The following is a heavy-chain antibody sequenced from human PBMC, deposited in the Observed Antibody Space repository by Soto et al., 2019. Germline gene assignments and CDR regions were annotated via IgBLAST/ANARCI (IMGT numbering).Heavy chain of an antibody. Sequence: LSLTCTVSGASISTGDYYWTWIRQPPGKGLEWIGYIYSSGTTYDNPSLRGRVTMSIDTSKSQFSLKLSSVTAADMAVYYCARGMTTVTTLDYWGQGTLVTVSS. V-gene: IGHV4-30-4*01. J-gene: IGHJ4*02. D-gene: IGHD4-4*01. CDR1: GASISTGDYY. CDR3: ARGMTTVTTLDY. CDR2: IYSSGTT.